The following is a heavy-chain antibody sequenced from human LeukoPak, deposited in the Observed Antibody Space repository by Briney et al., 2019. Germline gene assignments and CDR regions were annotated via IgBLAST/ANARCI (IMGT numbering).Heavy chain of an antibody. CDR2: IYSSGST. Sequence: PSQTLSLTCTVSGGSISSGSYYWSWIRQPAGKGLEWIGHIYSSGSTNYNPSLKSRVTVSVDTSKNQFSLKLSSVTAADTAVYYCARAGATRRGNFDYWGQGTLVTVSS. J-gene: IGHJ4*02. V-gene: IGHV4-61*09. CDR1: GGSISSGSYY. D-gene: IGHD1-26*01. CDR3: ARAGATRRGNFDY.